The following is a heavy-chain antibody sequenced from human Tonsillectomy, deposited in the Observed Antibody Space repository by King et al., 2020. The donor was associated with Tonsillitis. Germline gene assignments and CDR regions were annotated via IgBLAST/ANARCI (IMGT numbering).Heavy chain of an antibody. CDR3: AREFWGAGDY. V-gene: IGHV3-74*01. D-gene: IGHD3-16*01. CDR2: IGPDVTYI. J-gene: IGHJ4*02. CDR1: GFAFSTYW. Sequence: VQLVESGGGLIQPGGSLRLSCASSGFAFSTYWMFWVRQGPGKGLEWVSRIGPDVTYIRYADPVLGRFTVSRDNAKNTLFLPLSSRRTEDTAIYFCAREFWGAGDYWGQGTQVIVSA.